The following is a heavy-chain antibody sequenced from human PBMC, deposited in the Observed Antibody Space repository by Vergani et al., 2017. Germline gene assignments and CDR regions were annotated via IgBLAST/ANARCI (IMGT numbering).Heavy chain of an antibody. CDR1: GGSISSGGYY. J-gene: IGHJ4*02. CDR3: ARGRVYCSSTSCYTRPRPPGGRDY. D-gene: IGHD2-2*02. Sequence: QVQLQESGPGLVKPSQTLSLTCTVSGGSISSGGYYWSWIRQHPGKGLEWIGYIYYSGSTNYNPSLKSRVTISVDTSKNQFSLKLSSVTAADTAVYYCARGRVYCSSTSCYTRPRPPGGRDYWGQGTLVTVSS. CDR2: IYYSGST. V-gene: IGHV4-31*03.